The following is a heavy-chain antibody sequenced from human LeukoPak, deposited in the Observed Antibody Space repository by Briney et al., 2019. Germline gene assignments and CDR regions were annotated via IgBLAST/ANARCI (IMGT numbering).Heavy chain of an antibody. CDR1: GVSISSYY. Sequence: SETLSLTCTVSGVSISSYYWSWIRQPPGKGLEWIGYIYYSGSTNYNPSLKSRVTISVDTSKNQFSLKLSSVTAADTAVYYCARDGGIAAADHYYYYGMDVWGQGTTVTVSS. V-gene: IGHV4-59*01. CDR2: IYYSGST. D-gene: IGHD6-13*01. J-gene: IGHJ6*02. CDR3: ARDGGIAAADHYYYYGMDV.